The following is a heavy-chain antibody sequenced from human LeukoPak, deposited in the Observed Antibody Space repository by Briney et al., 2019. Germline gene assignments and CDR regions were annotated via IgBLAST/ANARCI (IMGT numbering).Heavy chain of an antibody. D-gene: IGHD6-6*01. CDR1: GGSISSYY. Sequence: SETLSLTCTVSGGSISSYYWSWIRQPPGKGLEWIGEINHSGSTNYNPSLKSRVTISVDTSKNQFSLKLSSVTAADTAVYYCVMGAARFYWGQGTLVTVSS. CDR2: INHSGST. V-gene: IGHV4-34*01. CDR3: VMGAARFY. J-gene: IGHJ4*02.